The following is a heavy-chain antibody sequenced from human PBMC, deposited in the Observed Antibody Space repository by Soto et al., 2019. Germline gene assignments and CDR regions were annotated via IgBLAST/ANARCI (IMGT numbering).Heavy chain of an antibody. J-gene: IGHJ6*02. CDR2: MFPGGSS. D-gene: IGHD6-13*01. Sequence: QVQLQESGPGLVKPSETLSLTCSVSGDSVSDFYWGWVRQPAGKGLEWSGRMFPGGSSNYNPSLKSRVTMSIDTSKTQFSLRLTSVTAADTAVYYCVRDSPIAAGWADVWGRGTKVTVSS. CDR3: VRDSPIAAGWADV. CDR1: GDSVSDFY. V-gene: IGHV4-4*07.